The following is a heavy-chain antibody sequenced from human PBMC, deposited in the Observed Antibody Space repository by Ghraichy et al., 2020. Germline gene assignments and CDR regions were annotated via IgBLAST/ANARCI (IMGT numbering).Heavy chain of an antibody. Sequence: GGSLRLSCAASGFTFSTYAMIWVRQAPGKGLEWVSIISGSGDSTYYADSVKGRFIVSRDNSKNTLFLQMNSLRAEDTAVYYCAKAHMDFWSGYPSYGMDVWGQGTTVTVSS. D-gene: IGHD3-3*01. CDR1: GFTFSTYA. CDR2: ISGSGDST. CDR3: AKAHMDFWSGYPSYGMDV. V-gene: IGHV3-23*01. J-gene: IGHJ6*02.